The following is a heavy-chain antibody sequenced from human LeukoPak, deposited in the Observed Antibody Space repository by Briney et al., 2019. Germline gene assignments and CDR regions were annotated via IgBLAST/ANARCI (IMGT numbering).Heavy chain of an antibody. J-gene: IGHJ6*02. CDR2: ISYDGSNK. CDR1: GFTFSSYG. V-gene: IGHV3-30*18. D-gene: IGHD4-17*01. Sequence: PGGSLRLSCAASGFTFSSYGMHWVRQAPGKGLEGVAVISYDGSNKYYADYVKGRFTISRANSKNTLDLQMNSLRAEDTAVYYCAKDNAVTPFYYYYGMDVWGQGTTVTVSS. CDR3: AKDNAVTPFYYYYGMDV.